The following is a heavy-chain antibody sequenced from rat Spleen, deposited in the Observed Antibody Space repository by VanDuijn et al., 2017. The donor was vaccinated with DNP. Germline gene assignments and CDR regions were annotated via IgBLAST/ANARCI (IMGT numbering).Heavy chain of an antibody. Sequence: EVQLVESGGGLVQPGRSLKLSCAASGFSFSDYDMAWVRQAPTKGLEWVACMSPTTRSSYYRDSVKGRFTISRDNAKSTLYLQMDSLRSEDTATYYCATSSYFGYDYGFAYWGQGTLVTVSS. CDR2: MSPTTRSS. CDR3: ATSSYFGYDYGFAY. J-gene: IGHJ3*01. CDR1: GFSFSDYD. V-gene: IGHV5-27*01. D-gene: IGHD1-7*01.